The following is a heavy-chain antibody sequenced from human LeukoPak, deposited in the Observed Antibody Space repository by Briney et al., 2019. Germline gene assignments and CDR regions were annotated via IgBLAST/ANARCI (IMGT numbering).Heavy chain of an antibody. CDR2: IIPIFGTA. J-gene: IGHJ4*02. D-gene: IGHD5-24*01. Sequence: ASVKVSCKASGCTFSSYAISWVRQAPGQGLEWMGGIIPIFGTANYAQKFQGRVTITADESSSTAYMELSSLRSEDPAVYYCASRDGYNLYYWGQGTLVTVSS. V-gene: IGHV1-69*13. CDR3: ASRDGYNLYY. CDR1: GCTFSSYA.